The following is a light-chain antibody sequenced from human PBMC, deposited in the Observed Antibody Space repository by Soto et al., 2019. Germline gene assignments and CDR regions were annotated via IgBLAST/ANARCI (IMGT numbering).Light chain of an antibody. J-gene: IGKJ4*01. Sequence: EIVLTQSPGTLSLSPGERATLSCRASQSVSSSYLAWYQQIPGQAPRLLIYYASRRATAIPARFSGRGSGTDLTLTILRLEPEDFAVYYCQQYGSSVTFGGGNKVEIK. CDR3: QQYGSSVT. CDR1: QSVSSSY. CDR2: YAS. V-gene: IGKV3-20*01.